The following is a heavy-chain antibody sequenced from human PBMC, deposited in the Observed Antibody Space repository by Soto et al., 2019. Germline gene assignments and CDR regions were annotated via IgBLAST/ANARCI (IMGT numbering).Heavy chain of an antibody. D-gene: IGHD3-10*01. CDR1: GFTFSVYW. CDR3: ARHSGYGSVDCVKNYFDY. Sequence: PGWSLRLSCVASGFTFSVYWMSWVRQAPGEGLEWVARIKFDGTGIQYADSVKGRFTISRDNAENSLYLQMNSLRAEDTAVYYCARHSGYGSVDCVKNYFDYWGQGT. CDR2: IKFDGTGI. J-gene: IGHJ4*02. V-gene: IGHV3-7*01.